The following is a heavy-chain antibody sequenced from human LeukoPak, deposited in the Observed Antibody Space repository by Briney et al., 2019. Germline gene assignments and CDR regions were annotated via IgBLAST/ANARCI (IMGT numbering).Heavy chain of an antibody. CDR3: TYTSSSGVVY. D-gene: IGHD6-6*01. J-gene: IGHJ4*02. Sequence: GGSLRLSCAASGFTFSVSAMYWVRQASGKGLGWIGRVRNKANNYATAYAASVKGRFTISREDSKNTAYLQMNSLKTEDTAVYYCTYTSSSGVVYWGQGTLVTVSS. V-gene: IGHV3-73*01. CDR2: VRNKANNYAT. CDR1: GFTFSVSA.